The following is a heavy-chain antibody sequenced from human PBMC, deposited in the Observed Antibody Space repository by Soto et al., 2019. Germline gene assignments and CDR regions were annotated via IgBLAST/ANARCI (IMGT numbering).Heavy chain of an antibody. CDR2: IIPIFGTA. V-gene: IGHV1-69*01. CDR1: GGTFSSYA. CDR3: ARSQPPAADNWFDP. J-gene: IGHJ5*02. Sequence: QVQLVQSGAEVKKPGSSVKVSCKASGGTFSSYAISWVRQAPGQGLEWMGGIIPIFGTANYAQKFQGRVTITAHEPTSTDYMELSSLRSEDTAVYYCARSQPPAADNWFDPWGQGTLVTVSS. D-gene: IGHD2-2*01.